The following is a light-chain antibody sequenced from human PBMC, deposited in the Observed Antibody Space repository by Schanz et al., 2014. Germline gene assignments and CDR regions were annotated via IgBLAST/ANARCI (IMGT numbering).Light chain of an antibody. Sequence: QSALTQPASVSGSPGQSITISCTGTSSDVGTYNYVSWYQHHPGKAPKLMIYDVSDRPSGVSNRFSGSKSGNTASLTISGLQDEDEADYYCSSYTGSTSFWVFGGGTKLTVL. V-gene: IGLV2-14*03. CDR1: SSDVGTYNY. CDR2: DVS. CDR3: SSYTGSTSFWV. J-gene: IGLJ3*02.